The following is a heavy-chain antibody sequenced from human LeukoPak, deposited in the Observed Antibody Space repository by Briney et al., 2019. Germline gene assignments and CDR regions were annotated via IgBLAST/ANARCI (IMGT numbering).Heavy chain of an antibody. CDR2: IYFSGST. Sequence: SETLSLTCTVSGGSVSGYYWSWIRQPPGKGLEWIGYIYFSGSTNYNPSLKSRVTISVDSSKNQFSLKLSSVTAADTAVYYCARSYGDSDWGQGTLVTVSS. D-gene: IGHD4-17*01. V-gene: IGHV4-59*08. CDR3: ARSYGDSD. CDR1: GGSVSGYY. J-gene: IGHJ4*02.